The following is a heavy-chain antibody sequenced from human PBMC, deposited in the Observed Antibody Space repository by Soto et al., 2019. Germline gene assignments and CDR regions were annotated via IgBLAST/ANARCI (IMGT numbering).Heavy chain of an antibody. CDR3: ARDGERYCSGGSCNWYMDV. CDR1: GYTFTSYG. J-gene: IGHJ6*03. Sequence: ASVKVSCKASGYTFTSYGISWVRQAPGQGLEWMGWISAYNGNTNYAQKLQGRVTMTTDTSTSTAYMELRSLRSDDTAVYYCARDGERYCSGGSCNWYMDVWGKGTTVTVSS. V-gene: IGHV1-18*01. CDR2: ISAYNGNT. D-gene: IGHD2-15*01.